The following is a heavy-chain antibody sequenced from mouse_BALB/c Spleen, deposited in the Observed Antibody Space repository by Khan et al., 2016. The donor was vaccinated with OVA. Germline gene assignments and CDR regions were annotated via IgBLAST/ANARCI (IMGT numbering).Heavy chain of an antibody. CDR3: ARTARIKY. Sequence: EVQLVESGPGLVKPSQSLSLTCTVTGYSITSGYGWNWIRKFPGNKLEWMGYISYSGSTNYNPSLKRRISITRDPSKNQFFLQLNSVTTENTATYYCARTARIKYWGQGTTLTVSS. J-gene: IGHJ2*01. CDR2: ISYSGST. D-gene: IGHD1-2*01. V-gene: IGHV3-2*02. CDR1: GYSITSGYG.